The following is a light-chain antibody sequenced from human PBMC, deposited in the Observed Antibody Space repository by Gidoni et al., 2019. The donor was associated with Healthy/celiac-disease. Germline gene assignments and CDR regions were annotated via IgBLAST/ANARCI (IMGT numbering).Light chain of an antibody. CDR1: QSISSW. Sequence: DIQNTQAPSTLSASLGDRGTTTCWASQSISSWLAWYQQKPGKAPKLLIYKASRLESGGPSRFSGSGSGTEFSLTISSRQPNDFSTYYCQQYNSYSPWTFGQGTKVEIK. J-gene: IGKJ1*01. CDR3: QQYNSYSPWT. CDR2: KAS. V-gene: IGKV1-5*03.